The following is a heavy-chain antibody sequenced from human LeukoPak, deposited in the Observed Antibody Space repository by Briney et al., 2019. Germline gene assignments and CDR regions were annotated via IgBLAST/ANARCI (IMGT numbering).Heavy chain of an antibody. Sequence: PSETLSLTCTVSGGSISNYHWSWIRQPAGKGLEWIGQIHTSGSTNYNPPLTSRVSMSIETTEDQVSLTIRSVTAADTAFYYCARRDISSGWSFDYWGQGTLVTVSS. V-gene: IGHV4-4*07. CDR3: ARRDISSGWSFDY. D-gene: IGHD6-19*01. CDR2: IHTSGST. CDR1: GGSISNYH. J-gene: IGHJ4*02.